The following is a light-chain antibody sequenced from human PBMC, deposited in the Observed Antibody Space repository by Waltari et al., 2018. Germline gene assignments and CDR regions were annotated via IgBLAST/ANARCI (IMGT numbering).Light chain of an antibody. CDR3: CSYSGTSWV. CDR2: NVN. J-gene: IGLJ3*02. Sequence: QSALTQPRSVSGSPGRSVTISSNGTRIELGPSNFVSWYQQHPGKAPKVIIYNVNKRPSGVPDRFSASKSANTASLIISGLQAEDEADYYCCSYSGTSWVFGGGTLLTVL. V-gene: IGLV2-11*01. CDR1: RIELGPSNF.